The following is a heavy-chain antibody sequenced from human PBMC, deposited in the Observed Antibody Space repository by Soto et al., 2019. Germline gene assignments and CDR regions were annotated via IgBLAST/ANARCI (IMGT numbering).Heavy chain of an antibody. CDR3: SADHPHMAMGWPV. Sequence: SVKFYCKASGFDFGSFGIQFLRQTRGRGLEWIGWIVVVSGSTNYARQFQGRVAISRDMSSSTAYLDLYDLKSDDTAVYFCSADHPHMAMGWPVWGQGTTVTV. D-gene: IGHD1-26*01. CDR1: GFDFGSFG. V-gene: IGHV1-58*02. CDR2: IVVVSGST. J-gene: IGHJ6*02.